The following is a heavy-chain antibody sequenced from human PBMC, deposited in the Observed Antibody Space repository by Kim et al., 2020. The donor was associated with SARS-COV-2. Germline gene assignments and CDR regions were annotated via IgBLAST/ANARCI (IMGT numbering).Heavy chain of an antibody. Sequence: GTVKGRFNISRDNAKNSLYLQMNSLRAEDTAVYYCARGRHEQLEEDWFDPWGQGTLVTVSS. V-gene: IGHV3-21*01. CDR3: ARGRHEQLEEDWFDP. D-gene: IGHD6-13*01. J-gene: IGHJ5*02.